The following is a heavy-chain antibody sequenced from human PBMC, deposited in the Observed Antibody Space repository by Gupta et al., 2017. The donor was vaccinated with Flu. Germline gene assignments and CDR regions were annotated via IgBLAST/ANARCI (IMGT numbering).Heavy chain of an antibody. V-gene: IGHV3-30*18. Sequence: QVQLVESGGGVVQPGRSLRLSCAASGFTFSTYGMHWVRQAPGKGLEWVAVISYDGSNKYYADSVKGRFTISRDNSKNTLYLQMNSLRAEDTAVYYCAKDQKDYGDYYYGMDVWGQGTTVTVSS. J-gene: IGHJ6*02. CDR1: GFTFSTYG. D-gene: IGHD4-17*01. CDR3: AKDQKDYGDYYYGMDV. CDR2: ISYDGSNK.